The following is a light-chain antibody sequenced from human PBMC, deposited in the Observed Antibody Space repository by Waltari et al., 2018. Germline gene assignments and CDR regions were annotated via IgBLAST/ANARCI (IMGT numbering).Light chain of an antibody. V-gene: IGLV1-47*01. CDR1: SSNLGSNS. Sequence: QSVLTPPPSASGTPGQRVTLSCSGSSSNLGSNSVHWYQQLPGTAPKLLIYRNNQRPSGVPDRFSGSKSGTSASLAISGLRSEDEADYYCATWDDSLSGPVFGGGTKLTVL. CDR2: RNN. CDR3: ATWDDSLSGPV. J-gene: IGLJ3*02.